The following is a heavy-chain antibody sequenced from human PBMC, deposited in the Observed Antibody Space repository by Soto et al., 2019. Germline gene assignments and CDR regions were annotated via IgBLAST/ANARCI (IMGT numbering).Heavy chain of an antibody. CDR3: ARDRGVVVVTAIRNYYYGMDV. CDR1: GYTFTSYY. V-gene: IGHV1-46*01. CDR2: INPSGGST. D-gene: IGHD2-21*02. J-gene: IGHJ6*02. Sequence: GASVKVSCKASGYTFTSYYMHWVRQAPGQGLEWMGIINPSGGSTSYAQKFQGRVTMTRDTSTSTVYMELSSLRSEDTAVYYCARDRGVVVVTAIRNYYYGMDVRGQGTTVTVSS.